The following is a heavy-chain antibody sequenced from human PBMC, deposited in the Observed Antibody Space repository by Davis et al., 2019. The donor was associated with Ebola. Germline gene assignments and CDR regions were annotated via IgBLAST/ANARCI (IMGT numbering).Heavy chain of an antibody. V-gene: IGHV4-59*08. CDR1: GGSFSGYY. D-gene: IGHD2-15*01. CDR3: ASTWSGKYYYYYGMDV. Sequence: MPSETLSLTCAVYGGSFSGYYWSWIRQPPGKGLEWIGYIHYSGDTKSNPSLKSRVTISVDTSKNQFSLKLSSVTAADTAVYYCASTWSGKYYYYYGMDVWGQGTTVTVSS. CDR2: IHYSGDT. J-gene: IGHJ6*02.